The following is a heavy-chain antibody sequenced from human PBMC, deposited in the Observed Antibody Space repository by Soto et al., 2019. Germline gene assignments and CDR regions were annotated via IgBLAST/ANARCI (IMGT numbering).Heavy chain of an antibody. CDR3: ARGADSSGYYVNYAFDY. J-gene: IGHJ4*02. V-gene: IGHV4-61*01. Sequence: SPTLSLTCTVSGGSVSSGSYYWSWIRQPPGKGLEWIGYIYYSGSTNYNPSLKSRVTISVDTSKNQFSLKLSSVTAADTAVYYCARGADSSGYYVNYAFDYWGQGTLVTVSS. CDR2: IYYSGST. CDR1: GGSVSSGSYY. D-gene: IGHD3-22*01.